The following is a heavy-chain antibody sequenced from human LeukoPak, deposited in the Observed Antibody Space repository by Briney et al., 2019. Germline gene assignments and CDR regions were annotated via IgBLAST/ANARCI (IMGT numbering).Heavy chain of an antibody. Sequence: GGSLLLSCAASGFTFNNYWIHWVRQVPGKGLVWVSRINNDGSSASYVDSVKGRFTISRDNAKNTLFLQMNSLRAEDTAVYYCARRGTGHGMDVWGQGTTVIVSS. CDR1: GFTFNNYW. J-gene: IGHJ6*02. V-gene: IGHV3-74*01. CDR3: ARRGTGHGMDV. D-gene: IGHD1-1*01. CDR2: INNDGSSA.